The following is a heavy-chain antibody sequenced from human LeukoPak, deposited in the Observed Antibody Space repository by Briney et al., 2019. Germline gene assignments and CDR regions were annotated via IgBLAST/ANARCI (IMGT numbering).Heavy chain of an antibody. D-gene: IGHD2-15*01. CDR2: IREDGSEK. V-gene: IGHV3-7*01. Sequence: GGSLRLSCAASGFTFSSSWMTWVRQAPGKGLEWVASIREDGSEKTSVDSVKGRFTISRDNSKNTLYLQMNSLRAEDTAVYYCARDPPDRYCSGGSCPDHYYYYMDVWGKGTTVTVSS. CDR1: GFTFSSSW. CDR3: ARDPPDRYCSGGSCPDHYYYYMDV. J-gene: IGHJ6*03.